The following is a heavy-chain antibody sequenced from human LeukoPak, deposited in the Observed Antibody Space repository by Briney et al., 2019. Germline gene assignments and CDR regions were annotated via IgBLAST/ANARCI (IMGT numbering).Heavy chain of an antibody. J-gene: IGHJ6*04. CDR1: GYIFTSNY. Sequence: ASVNVSCTASGYIFTSNYIHWERQAPGQRPEWMGIINPRGGSTGYAQKFHGRVTMTRDTSTSTVYMELNSLRSDDTAVYHCARALPHGRSGYYYYCMDVWGKGTTVTISS. D-gene: IGHD6-25*01. CDR3: ARALPHGRSGYYYYCMDV. CDR2: INPRGGST. V-gene: IGHV1-46*01.